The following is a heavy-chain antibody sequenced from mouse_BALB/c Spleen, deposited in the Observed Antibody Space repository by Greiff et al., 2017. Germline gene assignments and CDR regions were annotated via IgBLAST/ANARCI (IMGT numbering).Heavy chain of an antibody. CDR2: ISCYNGAT. D-gene: IGHD2-2*01. Sequence: LVKTGASVKISCKASGYSFTGYYMHWVKQSHGKSLEWIGYISCYNGATSYNQKFKGKATFTVDTSSSTAYMQLSSLTSEDSAVYYCARDGYDGDVSDYWGQGTTLTVSS. CDR1: GYSFTGYY. J-gene: IGHJ2*01. CDR3: ARDGYDGDVSDY. V-gene: IGHV1S34*01.